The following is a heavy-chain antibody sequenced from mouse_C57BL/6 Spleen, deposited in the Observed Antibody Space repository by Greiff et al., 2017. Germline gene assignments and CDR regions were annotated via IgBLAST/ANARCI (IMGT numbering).Heavy chain of an antibody. Sequence: QVQLQQPGAELVKPGASVKLSCKASGYTFTSYWMHWVKQRPGHGLEWIGKIDPSNGDTNYNEKFKGKATLTVDTSSSTAYMQLGSLTSGDAAVYDCARGCEDGSSLYYGGQGTTLTVSA. CDR3: ARGCEDGSSLYY. CDR2: IDPSNGDT. CDR1: GYTFTSYW. V-gene: IGHV1-69*02. D-gene: IGHD1-1*01. J-gene: IGHJ2*01.